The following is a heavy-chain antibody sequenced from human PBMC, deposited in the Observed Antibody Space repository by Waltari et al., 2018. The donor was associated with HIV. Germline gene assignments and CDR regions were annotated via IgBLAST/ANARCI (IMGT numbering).Heavy chain of an antibody. CDR3: AKQWKRPYYGMDA. CDR1: GFLLQTFG. V-gene: IGHV3-30*02. J-gene: IGHJ6*02. D-gene: IGHD6-19*01. CDR2: IRFDGSNK. Sequence: VPLEESGGGVVQPGGFLRLLCFCLGFLLQTFGMPLVPQAPGKGLEWVAFIRFDGSNKYYVDSVKGRFTISRDNSKNTLYLQIDSLRAEDTAVYYCAKQWKRPYYGMDAWGQGTTVTVSS.